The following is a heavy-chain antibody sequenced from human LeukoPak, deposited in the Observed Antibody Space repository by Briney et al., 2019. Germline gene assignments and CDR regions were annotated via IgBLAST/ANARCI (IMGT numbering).Heavy chain of an antibody. Sequence: GASVKVSCKASGGTFSSYAISWVRQAPGQGLEWMGGIIPIFGTADYAQKFQGRVTITADESTSTAYMELSSLRSEDTAVYYCARGSITMVRGVITPPDYWGQGTLATVSS. CDR1: GGTFSSYA. D-gene: IGHD3-10*01. CDR2: IIPIFGTA. CDR3: ARGSITMVRGVITPPDY. J-gene: IGHJ4*02. V-gene: IGHV1-69*01.